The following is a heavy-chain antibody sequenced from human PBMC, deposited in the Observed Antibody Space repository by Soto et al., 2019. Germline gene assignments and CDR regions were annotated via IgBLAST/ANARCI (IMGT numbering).Heavy chain of an antibody. CDR1: GFTFGDYA. V-gene: IGHV3-49*03. Sequence: PGXSLRLSCTASGFTFGDYAMSWFRQAPGKVLEWVGSIRSKAYGGTTEYAASVKGRFTISRDDSKSIAYLQMNSLKTEDTAVYYCTYSSYYYGSGSYYPRSSWGQGTLVTVSS. CDR3: TYSSYYYGSGSYYPRSS. CDR2: IRSKAYGGTT. D-gene: IGHD3-10*01. J-gene: IGHJ5*02.